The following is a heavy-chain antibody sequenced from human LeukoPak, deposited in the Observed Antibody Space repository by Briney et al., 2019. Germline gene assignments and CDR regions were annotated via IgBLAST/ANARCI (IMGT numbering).Heavy chain of an antibody. CDR3: AIGYDILTGYDY. CDR2: IKQDGSEK. J-gene: IGHJ4*02. D-gene: IGHD3-9*01. V-gene: IGHV3-7*01. Sequence: PGGSLRLSCAASGFTFSNYWMSWVRQAPGKGLEWVGNIKQDGSEKYYVDSAKGRFTISRDNAKNSLYLQMNSLRAEDTAVYYCAIGYDILTGYDYWGQGTLVTVSS. CDR1: GFTFSNYW.